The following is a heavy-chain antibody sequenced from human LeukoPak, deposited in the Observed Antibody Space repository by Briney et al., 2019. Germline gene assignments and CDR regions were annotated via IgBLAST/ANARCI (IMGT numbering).Heavy chain of an antibody. V-gene: IGHV3-74*01. CDR3: VFGYYYDSGSQYNWFDT. CDR1: GFTFSNYW. J-gene: IGHJ5*02. D-gene: IGHD3-10*01. Sequence: GGSLSLSCAASGFTFSNYWMHWVRQAPGKGLVWVSRINTDGGSTTYADSVKGRFTISRDNAKNTLYPQMNSLRAEDTAVYYCVFGYYYDSGSQYNWFDTWGQGTLVTVSS. CDR2: INTDGGST.